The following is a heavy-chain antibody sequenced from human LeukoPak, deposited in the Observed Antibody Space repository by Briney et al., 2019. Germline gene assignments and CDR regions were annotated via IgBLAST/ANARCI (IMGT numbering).Heavy chain of an antibody. J-gene: IGHJ4*02. CDR3: ARNSGYSYGPPLGY. Sequence: ASVKVSCKASGYTFTGYYMHWVRQAPGQGLEWMGWISAYNGNTNYAQKLQGRVTMTTDTSTSTAYMELRSLRSDDTAVYYCARNSGYSYGPPLGYWGQGTLVTVSS. D-gene: IGHD5-18*01. CDR2: ISAYNGNT. V-gene: IGHV1-18*04. CDR1: GYTFTGYY.